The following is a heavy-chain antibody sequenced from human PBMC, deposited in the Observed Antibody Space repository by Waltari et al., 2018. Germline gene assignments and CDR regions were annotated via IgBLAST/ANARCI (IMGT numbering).Heavy chain of an antibody. CDR1: GGSFSGYS. D-gene: IGHD3-22*01. CDR2: INHSGSN. Sequence: QVQLQQWGAGLLKPSETLSLTCAVYGGSFSGYSWSWIRQPPGKGLEWIGEINHSGSNNYNPSLKSRVTISVDTSKNQFSLKLSSVTAADTAVYYCASSTYYYDSSGYSFDYWGQGTLVTVSS. J-gene: IGHJ4*02. V-gene: IGHV4-34*01. CDR3: ASSTYYYDSSGYSFDY.